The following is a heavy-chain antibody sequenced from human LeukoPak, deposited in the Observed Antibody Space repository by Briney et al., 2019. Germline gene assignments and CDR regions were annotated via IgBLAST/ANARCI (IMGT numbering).Heavy chain of an antibody. Sequence: SETLSLTCGVSVGSINRGNYWTCVRQSPGKGLEWIGEIHHNGTRNYNPSLKSRVTISADTFKNHFSLIVTYLTAADTAVYYCAAAPILRGEGGKHYKYGVDAWGQGTTVIVSS. D-gene: IGHD2-2*02. V-gene: IGHV4/OR15-8*01. CDR1: VGSINRGNY. J-gene: IGHJ6*02. CDR3: AAAPILRGEGGKHYKYGVDA. CDR2: IHHNGTR.